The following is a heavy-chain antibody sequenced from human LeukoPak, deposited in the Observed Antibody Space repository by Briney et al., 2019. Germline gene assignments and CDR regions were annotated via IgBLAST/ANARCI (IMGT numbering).Heavy chain of an antibody. V-gene: IGHV3-53*01. Sequence: GGSLRLSCAASGFSVSSKYMNWVRQAPGKGLEWVSVIYSGGSTYYADSVKGRFTISRDNSKNTVYLQMNSLRVEDTALYFCAREEDCWGQGTLVTVSS. CDR1: GFSVSSKY. CDR3: AREEDC. CDR2: IYSGGST. J-gene: IGHJ4*02.